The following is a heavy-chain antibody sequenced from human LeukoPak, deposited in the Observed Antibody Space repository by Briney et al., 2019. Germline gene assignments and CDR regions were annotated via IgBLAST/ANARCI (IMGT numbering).Heavy chain of an antibody. Sequence: GGSLRLSCAASGFTFSSYWMTWVRQAPGKGLEWVANIKQDGSEKYYVDSVKGRFTISRDNAKNSLYLQMNSLRAEDTAVYYCASDREYYYGSGSFVYWGQGTLVTVSS. D-gene: IGHD3-10*01. CDR1: GFTFSSYW. CDR2: IKQDGSEK. J-gene: IGHJ4*02. V-gene: IGHV3-7*04. CDR3: ASDREYYYGSGSFVY.